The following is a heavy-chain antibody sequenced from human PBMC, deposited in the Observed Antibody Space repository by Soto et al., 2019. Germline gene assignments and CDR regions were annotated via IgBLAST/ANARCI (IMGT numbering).Heavy chain of an antibody. V-gene: IGHV1-69*01. CDR2: IIFVFNTS. CDR3: ARENGGTYSGAFDL. J-gene: IGHJ3*01. CDR1: GGPFSTYA. D-gene: IGHD1-26*01. Sequence: QVQLVQSGAGVRKPGSSVKVSCEASGGPFSTYALSWVRQAPGQGLAWIGGIIFVFNTSNYAQKFQGRVTTNADASTRTVYLQLRSLTSDDTAVYYCARENGGTYSGAFDLWGQGTMVTVSS.